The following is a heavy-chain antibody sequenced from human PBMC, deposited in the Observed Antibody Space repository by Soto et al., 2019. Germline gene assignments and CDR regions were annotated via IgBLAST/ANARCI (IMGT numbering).Heavy chain of an antibody. D-gene: IGHD5-18*01. CDR2: IYYSGST. Sequence: ETLSLTCTVSGGSISSYYWSWIRQPPGKGLEWIGYIYYSGSTNYNPSLKSRVTISVDTSKNQFSLKLSSVTAADTAVYYCARYSYGLFDYWGQGTLVTVSS. J-gene: IGHJ4*02. CDR3: ARYSYGLFDY. V-gene: IGHV4-59*01. CDR1: GGSISSYY.